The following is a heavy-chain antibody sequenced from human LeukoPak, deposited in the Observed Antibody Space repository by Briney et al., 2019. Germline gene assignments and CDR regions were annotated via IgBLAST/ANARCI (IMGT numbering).Heavy chain of an antibody. J-gene: IGHJ5*02. CDR2: ISAYNGNT. CDR1: GYTFTSYG. D-gene: IGHD1-26*01. Sequence: ASVKVSCKASGYTFTSYGITWVRQAPGQGLEWMGWISAYNGNTNYAQKLQGRVTMTTDTSTSTAYMELRSLRSDDTAVYYCARDLGGSLNGGFDPWGQGTLVTVSS. CDR3: ARDLGGSLNGGFDP. V-gene: IGHV1-18*01.